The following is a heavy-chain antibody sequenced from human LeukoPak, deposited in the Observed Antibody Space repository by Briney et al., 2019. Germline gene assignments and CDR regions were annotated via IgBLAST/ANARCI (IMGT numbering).Heavy chain of an antibody. J-gene: IGHJ5*02. CDR3: ARASNLLGFDP. V-gene: IGHV3-53*01. Sequence: GGALGLSCAASGFTVSSTYMSWVRQAPGKGLEWVSVIYSGGSTYYADSVKGRFTISRDNSKTTLYLQMNSLRAEDTAVYYCARASNLLGFDPWGQGTLVTVSS. D-gene: IGHD2-8*02. CDR2: IYSGGST. CDR1: GFTVSSTY.